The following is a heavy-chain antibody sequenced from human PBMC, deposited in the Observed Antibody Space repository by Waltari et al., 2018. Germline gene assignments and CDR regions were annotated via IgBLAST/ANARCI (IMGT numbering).Heavy chain of an antibody. D-gene: IGHD2-15*01. CDR1: GGTFSSYA. V-gene: IGHV1-69*12. Sequence: QVQLVQSGAEVKKPGSSVKVSCKASGGTFSSYAISWVRQAPGQGLEWMGGIIPIFGTAKYAEKWQGRVTSTADEATSTAYMELSSLRSEDTAMYYCARVPKCSGGSCYPANYYYMDVWGKGTTVTVSS. CDR3: ARVPKCSGGSCYPANYYYMDV. CDR2: IIPIFGTA. J-gene: IGHJ6*03.